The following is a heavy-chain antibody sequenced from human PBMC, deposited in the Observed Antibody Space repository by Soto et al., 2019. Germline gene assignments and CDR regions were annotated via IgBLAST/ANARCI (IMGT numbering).Heavy chain of an antibody. V-gene: IGHV3-30*18. D-gene: IGHD6-13*01. CDR3: AKADSRSSFLPMDY. CDR2: ISYDGSNK. Sequence: GGSLRLTCAASGFTFSSYGMHWVRQVPGKGLEWVAVISYDGSNKYYADFVKGRFNISRDNSKNTLYLQMNSLRAEDTAVYYCAKADSRSSFLPMDYWGQGTLVTVSS. CDR1: GFTFSSYG. J-gene: IGHJ4*02.